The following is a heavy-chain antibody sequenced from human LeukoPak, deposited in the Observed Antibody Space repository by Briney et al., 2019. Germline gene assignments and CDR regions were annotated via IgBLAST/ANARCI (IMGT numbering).Heavy chain of an antibody. CDR2: IYHSGST. CDR1: GYSISSGYY. V-gene: IGHV4-38-2*01. D-gene: IGHD6-13*01. CDR3: ARQQYYFDY. Sequence: PSETLSLTCAVSGYSISSGYYWGWIRPPPGKGLEWIGSIYHSGSTYYNPSLKSRVTISVDTSKNQFSLKLSSVTAADTAVYYCARQQYYFDYWGQGTLVTVSS. J-gene: IGHJ4*02.